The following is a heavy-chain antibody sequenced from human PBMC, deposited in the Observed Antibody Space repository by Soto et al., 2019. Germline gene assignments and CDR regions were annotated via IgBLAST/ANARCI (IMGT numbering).Heavy chain of an antibody. CDR3: AKDVSYYYDSSGYP. Sequence: VSLRLSCAASGFTFSSYAMSWVRQAPGKGLEWVSAISGSGGSTYYADSVKGRFTISRDNSKNTLYLQMNSLRAEDTAVYYCAKDVSYYYDSSGYPWGQGTLVTVSS. D-gene: IGHD3-22*01. CDR1: GFTFSSYA. J-gene: IGHJ5*02. V-gene: IGHV3-23*01. CDR2: ISGSGGST.